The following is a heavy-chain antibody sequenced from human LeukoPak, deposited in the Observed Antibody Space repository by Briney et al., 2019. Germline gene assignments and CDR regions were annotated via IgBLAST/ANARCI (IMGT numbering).Heavy chain of an antibody. D-gene: IGHD6-19*01. J-gene: IGHJ4*02. CDR3: AGGGYISGWYSSPDY. CDR2: ISSSGSSI. Sequence: GGSLRLSCGASGFTFSDYYMSWIRQAPGKGLEWVSYISSSGSSIYYVDSVKGRFTISRDNAKNSLFLQMNSLRAEDTAVYYCAGGGYISGWYSSPDYWGQGILVTVSS. CDR1: GFTFSDYY. V-gene: IGHV3-11*01.